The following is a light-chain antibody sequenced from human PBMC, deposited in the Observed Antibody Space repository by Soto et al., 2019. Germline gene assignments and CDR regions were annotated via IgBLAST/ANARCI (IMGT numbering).Light chain of an antibody. J-gene: IGKJ4*01. Sequence: AIRMTQSPSSLSASAGDKVTITCRASQGISSYLAWFQQKPGKAPKLLIYTASRLQSGVPSRFSGSGSETEFTLTISSLQPEDFATYYCQQLSTYPSTFGGGTKVDIK. CDR2: TAS. V-gene: IGKV1-8*01. CDR3: QQLSTYPST. CDR1: QGISSY.